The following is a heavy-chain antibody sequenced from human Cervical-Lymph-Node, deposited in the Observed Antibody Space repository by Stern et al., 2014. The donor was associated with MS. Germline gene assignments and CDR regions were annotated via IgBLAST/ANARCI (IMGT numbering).Heavy chain of an antibody. CDR3: TRDYGYNVFDY. Sequence: EVQLVESGGGLVQPGGSLRLSCAASGFTFSRSWMTWVRQAPGKGLEWVANIKEDGSEKNYVDSVKGRFTISRDNAKNSLYLQMNSLRAEDTAVCYCTRDYGYNVFDYWGQGTLVTVSS. CDR1: GFTFSRSW. V-gene: IGHV3-7*01. J-gene: IGHJ4*02. D-gene: IGHD3-16*01. CDR2: IKEDGSEK.